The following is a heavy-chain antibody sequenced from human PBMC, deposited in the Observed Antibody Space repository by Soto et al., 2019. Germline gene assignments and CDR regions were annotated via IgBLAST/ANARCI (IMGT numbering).Heavy chain of an antibody. Sequence: QVQLVQSGAEVKKPGASVKVSCKASGYTFTSYAMHWVRQAPGQRLERMGWINAGNGNTKYSQKFQGRVTITRDTSASTAYMELSSLRSEDTAVYYCAASIVVVPAAPPLLDPWGQGTLVTVSS. D-gene: IGHD2-2*01. CDR2: INAGNGNT. CDR1: GYTFTSYA. V-gene: IGHV1-3*01. CDR3: AASIVVVPAAPPLLDP. J-gene: IGHJ5*02.